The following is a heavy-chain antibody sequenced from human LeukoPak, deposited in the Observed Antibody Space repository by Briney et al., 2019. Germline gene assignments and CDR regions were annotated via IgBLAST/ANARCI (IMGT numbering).Heavy chain of an antibody. CDR3: ARVPRGYYFDY. Sequence: QPGGSLRLSRAASGFTFSPYSMTWVRQAPGKGLEWVSYISSSSSIISYADSVKGRFTISRDNAKNSLHLQMSSLRAEDTAVYYCARVPRGYYFDYWGQGTLVTVSS. V-gene: IGHV3-48*01. J-gene: IGHJ4*02. CDR2: ISSSSSII. CDR1: GFTFSPYS. D-gene: IGHD3-16*01.